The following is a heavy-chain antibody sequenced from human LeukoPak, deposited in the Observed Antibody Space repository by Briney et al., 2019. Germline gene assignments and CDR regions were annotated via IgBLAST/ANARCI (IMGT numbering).Heavy chain of an antibody. J-gene: IGHJ2*01. D-gene: IGHD6-13*01. Sequence: GGSLRLSCAASGFTFSSFWIHWVRQAPGKGLVWVSRINSDGSSTSYADSVKGRFTISRDNAKNSLYLQMNSLRAEDTALYCCAKDIAAAGTGWYFDLWGCGTLVTVSS. CDR2: INSDGSST. CDR3: AKDIAAAGTGWYFDL. V-gene: IGHV3-74*01. CDR1: GFTFSSFW.